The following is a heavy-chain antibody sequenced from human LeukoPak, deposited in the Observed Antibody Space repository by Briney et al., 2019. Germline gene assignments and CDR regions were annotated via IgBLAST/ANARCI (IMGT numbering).Heavy chain of an antibody. CDR1: GGTFSSYA. J-gene: IGHJ4*02. CDR3: ARGSIVVVGARVPFYFDY. CDR2: IIPIFGTA. V-gene: IGHV1-69*05. D-gene: IGHD2-15*01. Sequence: SVKVSCKASGGTFSSYAISWVRQAPGQGLEWMGGIIPIFGTANYAQKSQGRVTITTDESTSTAYMELSSLRSEDTAVYYCARGSIVVVGARVPFYFDYWGQGTLVTVSS.